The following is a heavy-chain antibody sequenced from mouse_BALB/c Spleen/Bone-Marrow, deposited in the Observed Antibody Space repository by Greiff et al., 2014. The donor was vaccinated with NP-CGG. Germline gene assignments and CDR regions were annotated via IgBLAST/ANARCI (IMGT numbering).Heavy chain of an antibody. V-gene: IGHV1S53*02. D-gene: IGHD1-1*02. CDR1: GYTFTDHA. CDR3: KRSNGSYYARDY. J-gene: IGHJ4*01. CDR2: ISPGNGDI. Sequence: VQLVESDAELVKPGASVKISCKASGYTFTDHAIRWVKQKPEQGLEWIGYISPGNGDIKYNDKFKGKATLTADKSSSTAYMQLNSQTSENYAVYIYKRSNGSYYARDYWGQGTSVTVSS.